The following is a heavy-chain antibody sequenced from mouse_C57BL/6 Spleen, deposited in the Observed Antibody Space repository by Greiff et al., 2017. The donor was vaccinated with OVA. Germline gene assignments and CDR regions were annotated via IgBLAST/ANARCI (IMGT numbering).Heavy chain of an antibody. D-gene: IGHD1-1*01. V-gene: IGHV5-16*01. CDR1: GFTFSDYY. CDR3: ARYYGSSVDY. Sequence: EVKLVESEGGLVQPGSSMKLSCTASGFTFSDYYMAWVRQVPEKGLEWVANINYDGSSTYYLDSLKSRFIISRDNAKNILYLQMSSLKSEDTATYYCARYYGSSVDYWGQGTTLTVSS. J-gene: IGHJ2*01. CDR2: INYDGSST.